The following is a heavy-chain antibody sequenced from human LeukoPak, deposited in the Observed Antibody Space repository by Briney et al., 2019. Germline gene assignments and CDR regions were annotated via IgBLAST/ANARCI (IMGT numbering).Heavy chain of an antibody. CDR3: ARVMDSDVLSGY. V-gene: IGHV1-8*01. D-gene: IGHD1-26*01. J-gene: IGHJ4*02. Sequence: AVNVSCKASGYTFTSCDINWVRQATGQGLEWMGWMRPNSGNTGYAQKFQDRVTMTRNTSISTAYMELSSLSSVDTAVYYCARVMDSDVLSGYWGQGTLVTVSS. CDR2: MRPNSGNT. CDR1: GYTFTSCD.